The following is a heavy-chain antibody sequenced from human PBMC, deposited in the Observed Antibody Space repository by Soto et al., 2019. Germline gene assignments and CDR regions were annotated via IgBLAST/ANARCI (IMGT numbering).Heavy chain of an antibody. CDR2: MNPNSGNT. Sequence: ASVKVSCKASGYTFTSYDINWVRQATGQGLEWMGWMNPNSGNTGYAQKFQGRVTMTRNTSISTAYMELSSLRSEDTAVYYCARVGRTITFGGVIVILRPGWFDPWGQGTLVTVPS. CDR1: GYTFTSYD. D-gene: IGHD3-16*02. V-gene: IGHV1-8*01. CDR3: ARVGRTITFGGVIVILRPGWFDP. J-gene: IGHJ5*02.